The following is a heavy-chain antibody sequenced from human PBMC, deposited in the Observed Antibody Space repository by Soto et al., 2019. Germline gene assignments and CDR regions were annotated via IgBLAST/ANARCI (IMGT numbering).Heavy chain of an antibody. CDR2: IYHSGRT. V-gene: IGHV4-4*02. Sequence: QVQLQESGPGLVKPSGTLSLTCAVSGGSINSSNWWAWVRQPPGQGLEWIGEIYHSGRTNYNPSLKSRVTISIVTSKNPFSLKLASVTAADTAVYYCAGYYGSANYYLDWFDPWGQGTLVTVSS. CDR1: GGSINSSNW. J-gene: IGHJ5*02. D-gene: IGHD3-10*01. CDR3: AGYYGSANYYLDWFDP.